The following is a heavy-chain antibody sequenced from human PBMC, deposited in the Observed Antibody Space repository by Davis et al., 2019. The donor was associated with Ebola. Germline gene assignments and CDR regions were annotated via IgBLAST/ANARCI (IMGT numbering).Heavy chain of an antibody. Sequence: GESLKISCAASGFTFSSYSMNWVRQAPGKGLEWVSSISSSSSYIYYADSVKGRFTISRDNAKNSLYLQMNSLRAEDTAVYYCARAYCTGGVCYSYYFDYWGQGTLVTVSS. CDR3: ARAYCTGGVCYSYYFDY. J-gene: IGHJ4*02. CDR2: ISSSSSYI. CDR1: GFTFSSYS. D-gene: IGHD2-8*02. V-gene: IGHV3-21*01.